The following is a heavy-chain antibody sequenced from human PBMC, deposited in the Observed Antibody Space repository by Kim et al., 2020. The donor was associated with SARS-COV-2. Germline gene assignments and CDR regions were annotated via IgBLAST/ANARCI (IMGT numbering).Heavy chain of an antibody. CDR2: ISGSGGST. CDR1: GFTFSSYA. CDR3: AKDLGNKYSSSPNYGMDV. V-gene: IGHV3-23*01. D-gene: IGHD6-13*01. J-gene: IGHJ6*02. Sequence: GGSLRLSCAASGFTFSSYAMSWVRQAPGKGLEWVSAISGSGGSTYYADSVKGRFTISRDNSKNTLYLQMNSLRAEDTAVYYCAKDLGNKYSSSPNYGMDVWGQGTTVTVSS.